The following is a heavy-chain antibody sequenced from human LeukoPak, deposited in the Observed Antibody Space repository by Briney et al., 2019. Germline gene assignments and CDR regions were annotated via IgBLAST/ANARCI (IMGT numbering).Heavy chain of an antibody. Sequence: GGSLRLSCAASGFTFSSYAMRWVRLAPGKGLEWVAVISYDGSNKYYADSVKGRFTISRDNSKNTLYLQMNSLRAEDTAVYYCAKSVDSSGYYRYYYYGMDVWGQGTTVTVSS. CDR3: AKSVDSSGYYRYYYYGMDV. CDR1: GFTFSSYA. D-gene: IGHD3-22*01. V-gene: IGHV3-30-3*02. CDR2: ISYDGSNK. J-gene: IGHJ6*02.